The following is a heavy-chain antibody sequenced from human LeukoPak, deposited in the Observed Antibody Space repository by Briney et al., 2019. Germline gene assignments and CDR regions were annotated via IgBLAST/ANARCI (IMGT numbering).Heavy chain of an antibody. CDR3: ARDFLGYCSSTSCYSAS. CDR2: ISSSSYI. Sequence: GGSLRLSCAASGFTFSSYSMNWVRQAPGKGLEWVSSISSSSYIYYADSVKGRFTISRDNAKNSLYLQMNSLRAEDTAVYYCARDFLGYCSSTSCYSASWGQGTLVTVSS. V-gene: IGHV3-21*01. J-gene: IGHJ4*02. CDR1: GFTFSSYS. D-gene: IGHD2-2*02.